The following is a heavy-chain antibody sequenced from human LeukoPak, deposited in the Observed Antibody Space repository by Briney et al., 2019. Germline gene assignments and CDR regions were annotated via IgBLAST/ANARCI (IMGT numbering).Heavy chain of an antibody. CDR2: IYSGGST. CDR1: GFTVSSNS. D-gene: IGHD4-17*01. J-gene: IGHJ4*02. V-gene: IGHV3-53*01. CDR3: AKTPDTTVTFYYFDY. Sequence: PGGSLRLSCAASGFTVSSNSMSWVRQAPGKGLEWVSVIYSGGSTYYADSVKGRFTISRDNSKNTLYLQMNSLRAEDTAVYYCAKTPDTTVTFYYFDYWGQGTLVTVSS.